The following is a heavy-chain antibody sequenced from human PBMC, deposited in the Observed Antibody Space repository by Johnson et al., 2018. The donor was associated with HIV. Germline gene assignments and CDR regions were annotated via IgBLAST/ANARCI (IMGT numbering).Heavy chain of an antibody. J-gene: IGHJ3*02. Sequence: VQLVESGGGVVRPGGSLRLSCAASGFTFSRYWLTWVRQAPGKGLEWVSGISWNSGSIGYADSVKGRFTISRDNSKNTVYLQMNSLRAEDTAVYYCARDGYYDILTGYYRNDAFDIWGQGTMVTVSS. CDR2: ISWNSGSI. V-gene: IGHV3-20*04. D-gene: IGHD3-9*01. CDR3: ARDGYYDILTGYYRNDAFDI. CDR1: GFTFSRYW.